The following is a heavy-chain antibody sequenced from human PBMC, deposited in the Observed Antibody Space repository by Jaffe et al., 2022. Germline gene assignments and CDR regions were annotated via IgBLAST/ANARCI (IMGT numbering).Heavy chain of an antibody. CDR2: ITGSGPTT. Sequence: EVQLLESGGGLVQPGGSLRLSCAASGFTFSSYAMTWVRQAPGRGLEWVSSITGSGPTTYYADSVKGRFTISRDNSKNTLYLQMNSLRAEDAALYYCATRTMTTVTTAKGAFDIWGQGTMVTVSS. CDR1: GFTFSSYA. CDR3: ATRTMTTVTTAKGAFDI. V-gene: IGHV3-23*01. J-gene: IGHJ3*02. D-gene: IGHD4-17*01.